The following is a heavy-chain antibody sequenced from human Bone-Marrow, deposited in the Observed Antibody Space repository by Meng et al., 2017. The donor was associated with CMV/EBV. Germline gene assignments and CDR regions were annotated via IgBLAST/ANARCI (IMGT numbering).Heavy chain of an antibody. J-gene: IGHJ2*01. Sequence: GESLKISCAASGFTFSSYAMHWVRQAPGKGLEWVAVISYDGSNKYYADSVKGRFTISRDNSKNTLYLQMNSLRAEDTAVYYCARGRPVYYYDSSVDWYFDLWGRGTLVTFSS. V-gene: IGHV3-30*04. CDR2: ISYDGSNK. CDR3: ARGRPVYYYDSSVDWYFDL. CDR1: GFTFSSYA. D-gene: IGHD3-22*01.